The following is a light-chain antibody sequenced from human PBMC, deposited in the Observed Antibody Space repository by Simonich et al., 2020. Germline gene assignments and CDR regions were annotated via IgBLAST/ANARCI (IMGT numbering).Light chain of an antibody. Sequence: DIQLTQSPSFLSASVGDRVTITCRASQGISSYLSWYQQKPGKAPKLLIYAASTVQSGVPSRFSGSGSGTEFTLTISSLQPEDFATYYCQQLNSYPWTFGQGTKVDIK. CDR1: QGISSY. V-gene: IGKV1-9*01. CDR2: AAS. J-gene: IGKJ1*01. CDR3: QQLNSYPWT.